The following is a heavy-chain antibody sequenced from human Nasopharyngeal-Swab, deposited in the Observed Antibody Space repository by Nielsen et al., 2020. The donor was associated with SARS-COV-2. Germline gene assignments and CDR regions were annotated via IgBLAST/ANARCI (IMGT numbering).Heavy chain of an antibody. CDR2: INPSGGST. CDR3: ARGYCSSTSCYVRGNYFDY. CDR1: GYTFTSYY. J-gene: IGHJ4*02. V-gene: IGHV1-46*01. D-gene: IGHD2-2*01. Sequence: ASVKVSCKASGYTFTSYYMHWVRQAPGQGLEWMGIINPSGGSTSYAQKFQGRVTMTRDTSTSTVYMELSSLRSEDTAVYYCARGYCSSTSCYVRGNYFDYWGQGTLATVSS.